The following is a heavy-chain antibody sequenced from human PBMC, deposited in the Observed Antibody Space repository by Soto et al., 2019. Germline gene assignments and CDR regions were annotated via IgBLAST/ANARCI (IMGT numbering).Heavy chain of an antibody. Sequence: PGGSLRLSCAASGFTISSYYWSWIRQPAGKGLEWIGRIYTSGSTNYNPSLKSRVTMSVDTSKNQFSLKLSSVTAADTAVYYCARGYRYDSSGELDYWGQGTQVTVSS. D-gene: IGHD3-22*01. J-gene: IGHJ4*02. CDR2: IYTSGST. V-gene: IGHV4-4*07. CDR1: GFTISSYY. CDR3: ARGYRYDSSGELDY.